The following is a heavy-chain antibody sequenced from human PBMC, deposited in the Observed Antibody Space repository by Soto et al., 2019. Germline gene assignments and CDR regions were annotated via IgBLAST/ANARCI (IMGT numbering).Heavy chain of an antibody. Sequence: QVELVESGGGVVQPGRSLRLSCAASGFTINSFAMHWVRHGPGRGLEWVAVISYDGSNEFYVDSVKGRFTISRDNSKNTVFLQMNSLRVEDTAVYYCAKEGGTYGSGSGWWFDSWGQGTLVTVSS. CDR1: GFTINSFA. CDR2: ISYDGSNE. D-gene: IGHD3-10*01. J-gene: IGHJ5*01. CDR3: AKEGGTYGSGSGWWFDS. V-gene: IGHV3-30*18.